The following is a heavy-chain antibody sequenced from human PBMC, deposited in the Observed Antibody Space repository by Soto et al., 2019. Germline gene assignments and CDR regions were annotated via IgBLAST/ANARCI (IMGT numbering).Heavy chain of an antibody. J-gene: IGHJ5*02. CDR1: GGSISSYY. CDR2: IYYSGST. Sequence: SETLSLTCTVSGGSISSYYWSWIRQPPGKGLEWIGYIYYSGSTNYNPSLKSRVTISVDTSKNQFSLKLSSVTAADTAVYYCARVGYYDRSYFDPWGQGTLVTVSS. CDR3: ARVGYYDRSYFDP. D-gene: IGHD3-22*01. V-gene: IGHV4-59*01.